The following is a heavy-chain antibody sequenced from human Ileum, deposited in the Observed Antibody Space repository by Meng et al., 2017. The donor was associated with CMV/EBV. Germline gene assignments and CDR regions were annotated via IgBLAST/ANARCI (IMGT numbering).Heavy chain of an antibody. CDR3: ARGYGSWTVDGRVGY. V-gene: IGHV4-4*02. D-gene: IGHD5-18*01. CDR1: GDSLVIVNC. CDR2: ICHSGTT. Sequence: QVQLQESGPGPVKPSGTLSLACTVTGDSLVIVNCWSWVRRPPGKGLEWIGEICHSGTTNYNSSLESRVTISVDKSKNQFSLKLSSMTAADTAVYYCARGYGSWTVDGRVGYWGQGTLVTVSS. J-gene: IGHJ4*02.